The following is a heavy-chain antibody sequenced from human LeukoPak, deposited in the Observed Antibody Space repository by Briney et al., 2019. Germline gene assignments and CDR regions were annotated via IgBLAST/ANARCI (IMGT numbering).Heavy chain of an antibody. Sequence: MESGPTLVNPTETLTLTCTFSGFSLTATGMAVGWIRQPPGKALQWLALLYWNDDKRYSPSLRTRLTITRDTSKDQVVLTMTNMDPVDTATYYCAHFKQYYFDNSGFAYWGQGALVTVSS. CDR1: GFSLTATGMA. D-gene: IGHD2/OR15-2a*01. CDR2: LYWNDDK. J-gene: IGHJ4*02. V-gene: IGHV2-5*01. CDR3: AHFKQYYFDNSGFAY.